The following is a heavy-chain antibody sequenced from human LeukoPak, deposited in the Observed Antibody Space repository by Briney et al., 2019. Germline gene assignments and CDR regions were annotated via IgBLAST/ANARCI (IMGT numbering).Heavy chain of an antibody. D-gene: IGHD3-10*01. CDR3: ARGRGYYYGSGSYYLDY. CDR1: GGSFSGYC. CDR2: INHSGST. V-gene: IGHV4-34*01. Sequence: SETLSLTCAVYGGSFSGYCWSWIRQPPGKGLEWIGEINHSGSTNYNPSLKSRVTISVDTSKNQFSLKLSSVTAADTAVYYCARGRGYYYGSGSYYLDYWGQGTLVTVSS. J-gene: IGHJ4*02.